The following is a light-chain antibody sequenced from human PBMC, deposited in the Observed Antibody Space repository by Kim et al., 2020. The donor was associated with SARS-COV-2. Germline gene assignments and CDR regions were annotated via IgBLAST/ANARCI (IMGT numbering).Light chain of an antibody. CDR1: QSVDGY. J-gene: IGKJ5*01. CDR3: QQRRKSIT. Sequence: SLYPGDGATLSGRASQSVDGYLAWLQQKPGQAPRLLISNASNRAAGVPARFSGSGSGTDFTLTISSLEPEDFAVYYCQQRRKSITFGQGTRLEIK. V-gene: IGKV3-11*01. CDR2: NAS.